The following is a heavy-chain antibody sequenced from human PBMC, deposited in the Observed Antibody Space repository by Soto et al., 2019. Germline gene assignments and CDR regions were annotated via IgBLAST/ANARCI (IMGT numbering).Heavy chain of an antibody. CDR1: GFSFSDYR. J-gene: IGHJ4*02. D-gene: IGHD2-2*02. V-gene: IGHV3-74*01. CDR2: INGDGSTT. CDR3: ATGLNRDGYYTPLH. Sequence: EVQLVESGGGLVQPGGSLRLSCAASGFSFSDYRMHRVRHDPGKGLVWISRINGDGSTTNYADSVKGRFTISRDNAENTLYLHMNRLRDEDTAVYFCATGLNRDGYYTPLHWGQGALVTVSS.